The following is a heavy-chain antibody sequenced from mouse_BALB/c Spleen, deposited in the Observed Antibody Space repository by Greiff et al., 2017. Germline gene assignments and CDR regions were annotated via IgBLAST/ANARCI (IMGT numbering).Heavy chain of an antibody. Sequence: VQLKQSGAELVKPGASVKLSCTASGFNIKDTYMHWVKQRPEQGLEWIGRIDPANGNTKYDPKFQGKATITADTSSNTAYLQLSSLTSEDTAVYYCARGFDGYYVWFAYWGQGTLVTVSA. CDR3: ARGFDGYYVWFAY. D-gene: IGHD2-3*01. J-gene: IGHJ3*01. CDR1: GFNIKDTY. CDR2: IDPANGNT. V-gene: IGHV14-3*02.